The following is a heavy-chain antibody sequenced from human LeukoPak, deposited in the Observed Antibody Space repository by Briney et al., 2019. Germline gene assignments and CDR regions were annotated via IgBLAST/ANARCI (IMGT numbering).Heavy chain of an antibody. CDR1: GGSFSGYY. D-gene: IGHD3-16*02. V-gene: IGHV4-34*01. CDR3: ARGRTTYDYVWGSYRPPDY. CDR2: INHRGST. J-gene: IGHJ4*02. Sequence: PSETLSLTCAVYGGSFSGYYWNWIRQPPGKGLEWIGEINHRGSTNYNPSLKSRVTISVDTSKNQFSLKLISVTAADTAVYYCARGRTTYDYVWGSYRPPDYWGQGTLVTVSS.